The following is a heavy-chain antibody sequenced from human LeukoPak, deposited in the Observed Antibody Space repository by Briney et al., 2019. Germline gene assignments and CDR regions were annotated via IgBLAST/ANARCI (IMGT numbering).Heavy chain of an antibody. CDR3: AGRLNICKAGDPDTFDM. CDR1: GGSISRHY. D-gene: IGHD4-17*01. J-gene: IGHJ3*02. Sequence: PSETLSLTCSASGGSISRHYWSWIRQPPGKGLEWIGYISYSGGTRYNPSFKSRVTISLGTSKTQFSLKLTSVTAADTAMYYCAGRLNICKAGDPDTFDMWGPETMVTVSS. CDR2: ISYSGGT. V-gene: IGHV4-59*08.